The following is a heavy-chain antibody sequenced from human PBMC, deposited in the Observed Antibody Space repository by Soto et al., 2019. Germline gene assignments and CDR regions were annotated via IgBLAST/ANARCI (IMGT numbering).Heavy chain of an antibody. V-gene: IGHV3-23*01. Sequence: TGGSLRLSCAASGFTFSSYAMSWVRQAPGKGLEWVSAISGSGGGTNYADSVKGRFTISRDNSKNTLYLQMNSLRAEDTAVYYCAKAAFYYGSQYFDYWGQGALVTVSS. CDR3: AKAAFYYGSQYFDY. J-gene: IGHJ4*02. CDR1: GFTFSSYA. D-gene: IGHD3-10*01. CDR2: ISGSGGGT.